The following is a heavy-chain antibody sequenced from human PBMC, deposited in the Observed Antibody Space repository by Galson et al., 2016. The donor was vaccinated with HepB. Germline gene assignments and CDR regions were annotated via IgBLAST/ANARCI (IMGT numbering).Heavy chain of an antibody. Sequence: SLRLSCAASGFGLGGNAMTWVRQAPGKGLEWVAGIEGSNDNTHYADSVKGRFTISRDNSKNTLFLQMNNLRADDTAIYYCAKIQGTGKWVFDYWGQGTLVTVSS. D-gene: IGHD3/OR15-3a*01. CDR3: AKIQGTGKWVFDY. J-gene: IGHJ4*02. V-gene: IGHV3-23*01. CDR2: IEGSNDNT. CDR1: GFGLGGNA.